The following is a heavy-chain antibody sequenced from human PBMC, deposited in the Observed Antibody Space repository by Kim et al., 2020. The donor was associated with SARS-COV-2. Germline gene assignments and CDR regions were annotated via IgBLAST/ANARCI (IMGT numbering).Heavy chain of an antibody. D-gene: IGHD4-17*01. CDR2: ISYDGSNK. CDR3: ARGSGDYGDYVFDY. V-gene: IGHV3-30*04. CDR1: GFTFSSYA. J-gene: IGHJ4*02. Sequence: GGSLRLSCAASGFTFSSYAMHWVRQAPGKGLEWVAVISYDGSNKYYVDSVKGRFTISRDNSKNTLYLQMNSLRAEDTAVYYCARGSGDYGDYVFDYWGQGTLVTVSS.